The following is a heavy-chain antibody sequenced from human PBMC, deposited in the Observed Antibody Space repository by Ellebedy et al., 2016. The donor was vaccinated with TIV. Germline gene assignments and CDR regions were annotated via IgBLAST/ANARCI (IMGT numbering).Heavy chain of an antibody. Sequence: GESLKISCTASGFTVSSDYMSWVRQAPGKGLEWVSVSHRDCDTNYADSVKGRFIVSRDKSRNTLYLPLTGLSVEDTAVYSCAKWTFNDVDMKVWGVLDIWGQGTMVTVSS. J-gene: IGHJ3*02. CDR3: AKWTFNDVDMKVWGVLDI. V-gene: IGHV3-66*01. CDR1: GFTVSSDY. CDR2: SHRDCDT. D-gene: IGHD5-24*01.